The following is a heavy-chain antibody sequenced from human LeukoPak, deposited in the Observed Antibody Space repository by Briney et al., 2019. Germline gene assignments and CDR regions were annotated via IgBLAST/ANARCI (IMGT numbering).Heavy chain of an antibody. CDR1: GFTFSSYA. CDR2: ISGSGSST. CDR3: AKEGLYDFWSGYSGFYGMDV. D-gene: IGHD3-3*01. V-gene: IGHV3-23*01. J-gene: IGHJ6*02. Sequence: PGGSLRLSCAASGFTFSSYAMSWVRQAPGKGLEWVSVISGSGSSTYYADSVKGRFTISRDNSKNTLYLQMNSLRVKDTAVYYCAKEGLYDFWSGYSGFYGMDVWGQGTTVTVSS.